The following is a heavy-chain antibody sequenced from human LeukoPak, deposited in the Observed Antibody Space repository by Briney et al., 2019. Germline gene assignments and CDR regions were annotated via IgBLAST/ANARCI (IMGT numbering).Heavy chain of an antibody. CDR2: IYYSGST. J-gene: IGHJ4*02. CDR3: ARQVAATGNDY. V-gene: IGHV4-59*08. D-gene: IGHD6-25*01. Sequence: SETLSLACTVSGGSISSYYWSWIRQPPGKGLEWIGYIYYSGSTNYTPSLKSRVTISVDTSKNQFSLKLSSVTAADTAVYYCARQVAATGNDYWGQGTLVTVSS. CDR1: GGSISSYY.